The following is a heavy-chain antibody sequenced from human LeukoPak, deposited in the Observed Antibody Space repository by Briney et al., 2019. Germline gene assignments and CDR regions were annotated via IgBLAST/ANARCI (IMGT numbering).Heavy chain of an antibody. D-gene: IGHD4-17*01. CDR2: IRSKAGSYAT. Sequence: GGSLRLSCVASGFTFSDSAMHWVPQASGKGQEWVARIRSKAGSYATEYAASVKGRFTISRDDSKNTAYLQMNSLKTEDTAVYYCTGGTTVTTLDYWGQGTLVTVSS. CDR1: GFTFSDSA. CDR3: TGGTTVTTLDY. V-gene: IGHV3-73*01. J-gene: IGHJ4*02.